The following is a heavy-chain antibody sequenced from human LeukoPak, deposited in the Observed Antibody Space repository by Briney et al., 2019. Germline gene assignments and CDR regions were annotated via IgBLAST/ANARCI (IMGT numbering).Heavy chain of an antibody. Sequence: GGSLRLSCAASGFTFSSYVMHWVRQAPGKGLEWVALIWYDGSNKYYADSVKGRFTISRDNSKNTLHLQMNSLRAEDTAVYYCARAAHYGLGSYYGLDVWGQGTTVTVSS. CDR1: GFTFSSYV. CDR2: IWYDGSNK. CDR3: ARAAHYGLGSYYGLDV. D-gene: IGHD3-10*01. V-gene: IGHV3-33*01. J-gene: IGHJ6*02.